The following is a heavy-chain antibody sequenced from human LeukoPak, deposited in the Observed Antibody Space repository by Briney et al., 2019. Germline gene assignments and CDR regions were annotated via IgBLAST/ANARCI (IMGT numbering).Heavy chain of an antibody. V-gene: IGHV3-30*04. D-gene: IGHD2-2*01. CDR2: ISYDGSNK. J-gene: IGHJ6*04. CDR3: ARGGGVPADSYSYAMDV. CDR1: GFTFSSYA. Sequence: GKSLRLSCAASGFTFSSYAMHWVRQAPGKGLEWEAVISYDGSNKHYADSVKGRFTISRDDSKSTLYLQMNSLRPEDTAVYYCARGGGVPADSYSYAMDVWGKGTTVTVSS.